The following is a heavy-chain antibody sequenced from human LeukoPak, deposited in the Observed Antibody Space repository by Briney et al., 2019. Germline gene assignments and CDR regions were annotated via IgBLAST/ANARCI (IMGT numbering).Heavy chain of an antibody. CDR2: ISSTSSYI. V-gene: IGHV3-21*01. CDR1: GFTFSTYA. CDR3: ASVWFGEEDY. J-gene: IGHJ4*02. D-gene: IGHD3-10*01. Sequence: GSLRLSCAASGFTFSTYAMTWVRQAPGKGLEWVSSISSTSSYIYYADSVKGRFTISRDNAKNLLYLQMNSLRAEDTAVYYCASVWFGEEDYWGQGTLVTVSS.